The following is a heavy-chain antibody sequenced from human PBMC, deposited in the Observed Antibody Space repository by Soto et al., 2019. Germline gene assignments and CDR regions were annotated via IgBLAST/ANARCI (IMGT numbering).Heavy chain of an antibody. D-gene: IGHD1-7*01. V-gene: IGHV1-24*01. CDR3: ATDTSGTYHDAFDI. J-gene: IGHJ3*02. CDR1: GDTLTDLS. Sequence: ASVKVSCKVSGDTLTDLSIHWVRQGPGKRLEWMGGFDPEDGETIYAQKFQGRVNMTEDTSTDTACMELSSLRSEDTAVYYCATDTSGTYHDAFDIWGKGTMVPV. CDR2: FDPEDGET.